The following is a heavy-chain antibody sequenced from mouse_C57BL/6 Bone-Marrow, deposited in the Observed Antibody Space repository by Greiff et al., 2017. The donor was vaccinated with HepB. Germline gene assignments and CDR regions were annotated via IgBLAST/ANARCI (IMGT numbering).Heavy chain of an antibody. J-gene: IGHJ3*01. CDR1: GFNIKDDY. Sequence: VHVKQSGAELVRPGASVKLSCTASGFNIKDDYMHWVKQRPEQGLEWIGWIDPENGDTEYASKFQGKATITADTSSNTAYLQLSSLTSEDTAVYYCTTYGNYGFAYWGQGTLVTVSA. D-gene: IGHD2-1*01. CDR2: IDPENGDT. CDR3: TTYGNYGFAY. V-gene: IGHV14-4*01.